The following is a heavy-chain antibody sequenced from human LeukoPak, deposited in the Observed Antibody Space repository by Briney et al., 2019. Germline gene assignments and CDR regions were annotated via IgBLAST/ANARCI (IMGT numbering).Heavy chain of an antibody. J-gene: IGHJ4*02. D-gene: IGHD5-12*01. CDR3: ARLSGGYSRYDWDY. V-gene: IGHV3-21*01. Sequence: GGSLRLSCAASGFTFSSYSMNWVRQAPGKGLEWVSSISSSSSYIYYADSVKGRFTISRDNAKNSLYLQMNSLRAEDTAGYYCARLSGGYSRYDWDYWGQGTLVTVSS. CDR1: GFTFSSYS. CDR2: ISSSSSYI.